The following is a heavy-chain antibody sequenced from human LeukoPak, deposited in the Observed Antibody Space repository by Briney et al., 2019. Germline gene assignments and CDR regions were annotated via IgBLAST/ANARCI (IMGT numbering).Heavy chain of an antibody. Sequence: GGSLRLSCAASGFTFNTYHMYWVRQGPGKGLEWVAVMWSDGNTKYYADSMKGRFSISGDSSDNTLYLQMNSLTAEDTAVYYCARSRDYGGGYFDYWGQGTLVTVSS. J-gene: IGHJ4*02. CDR2: MWSDGNTK. CDR3: ARSRDYGGGYFDY. CDR1: GFTFNTYH. D-gene: IGHD4-23*01. V-gene: IGHV3-33*01.